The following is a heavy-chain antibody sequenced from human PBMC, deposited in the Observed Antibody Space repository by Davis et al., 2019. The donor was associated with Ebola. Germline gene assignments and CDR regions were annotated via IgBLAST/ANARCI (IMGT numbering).Heavy chain of an antibody. Sequence: SETLSLTCTVSDGSIRSYYWNWIRQPPGKGLEWIGYITDGGSTNYNPSLKSRLTISVDRSKNQFSLKLSSVTAADTAVYYCARGHNEGVDYWGQGTLVTVSS. CDR2: ITDGGST. J-gene: IGHJ4*02. CDR3: ARGHNEGVDY. V-gene: IGHV4-59*12. CDR1: DGSIRSYY. D-gene: IGHD1-1*01.